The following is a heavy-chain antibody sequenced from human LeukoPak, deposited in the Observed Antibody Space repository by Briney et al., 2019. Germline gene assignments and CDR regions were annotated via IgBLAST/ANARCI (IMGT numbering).Heavy chain of an antibody. CDR1: GGSISSSSYY. CDR2: IYYSGST. CDR3: ARQLWHQRCYLDY. D-gene: IGHD5-18*01. J-gene: IGHJ4*02. Sequence: SETLSLTCTVSGGSISSSSYYWGWIRQPPGKGLEWIGSIYYSGSTYYNPSLKSRVTISVDTSKNQFSLKLSSVTAADTAVYYCARQLWHQRCYLDYWGQGTLVTVSS. V-gene: IGHV4-39*01.